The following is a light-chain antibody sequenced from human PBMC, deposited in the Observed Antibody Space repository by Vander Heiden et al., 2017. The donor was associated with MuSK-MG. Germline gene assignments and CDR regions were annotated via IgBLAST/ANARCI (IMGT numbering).Light chain of an antibody. CDR1: SSNIGSNS. J-gene: IGLJ2*01. V-gene: IGLV1-44*01. Sequence: HSVLTQPPSASGTPGHRVTISCSGRSSNIGSNSLNWSQHPPGRAPNLLIFVNTQRPSGVPARFSGSRSGTSASLAISGLQSGDEGDYYCAAWDDGLKGVVFGGGTKVTVL. CDR3: AAWDDGLKGVV. CDR2: VNT.